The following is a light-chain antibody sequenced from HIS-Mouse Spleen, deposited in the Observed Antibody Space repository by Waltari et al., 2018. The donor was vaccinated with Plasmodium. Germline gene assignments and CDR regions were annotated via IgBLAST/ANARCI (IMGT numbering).Light chain of an antibody. Sequence: DVVMTQSPLSLPVTLGQPASISCRSSQSLVHSDGNTYLNWFQQRPGQSPRRLIYKVSNRDSGVPDRCSGSGSGTDFTRKISRVEADDVGVYYCRQGTHWPGTFGQGTKVEIK. CDR2: KVS. V-gene: IGKV2-30*02. CDR3: RQGTHWPGT. J-gene: IGKJ1*01. CDR1: QSLVHSDGNTY.